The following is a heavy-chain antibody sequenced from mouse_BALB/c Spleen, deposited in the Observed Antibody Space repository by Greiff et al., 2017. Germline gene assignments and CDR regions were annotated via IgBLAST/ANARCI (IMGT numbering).Heavy chain of an antibody. J-gene: IGHJ4*01. V-gene: IGHV4-1*02. Sequence: EVKLVESGGGLVQPGGSLKLSCAASGFDFSRYWMSWVRQAPGKGLEWIGEINPDSSTINYTPSLKDKFIISRDNAKNTLYLQMSKVRSEDTALYYCARRVATEYAMDYWGQGTSVTVSS. CDR3: ARRVATEYAMDY. D-gene: IGHD1-1*02. CDR2: INPDSSTI. CDR1: GFDFSRYW.